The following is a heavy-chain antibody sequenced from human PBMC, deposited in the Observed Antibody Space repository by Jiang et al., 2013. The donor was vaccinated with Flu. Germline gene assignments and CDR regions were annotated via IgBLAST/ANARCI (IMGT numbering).Heavy chain of an antibody. CDR1: GFTFSSYE. CDR3: ARGWAHGMDV. J-gene: IGHJ6*04. CDR2: ISSGGTII. V-gene: IGHV3-48*03. Sequence: VQLLESGGGLVQPGGSLRLSCAASGFTFSSYEMNWVRQAPGKGLEWVSYISSGGTIIYYADSLKGRFTISRDNAKNSLYLQMNSLRAEDTAVYYCARGWAHGMDVWGKGTTVTVSS. D-gene: IGHD5-24*01.